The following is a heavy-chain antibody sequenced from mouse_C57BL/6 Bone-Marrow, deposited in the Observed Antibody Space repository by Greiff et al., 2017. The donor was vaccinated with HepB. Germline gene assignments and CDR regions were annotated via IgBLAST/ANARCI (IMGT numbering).Heavy chain of an antibody. CDR2: INPNNGGT. V-gene: IGHV1-18*01. CDR1: GYTFTDYN. D-gene: IGHD1-1*01. Sequence: VQLQQSGPELVKPGASVKIPCKASGYTFTDYNMDWVKQSHGKSLEWIGDINPNNGGTIYNQKFKGKATLTVDKSSSTAYMELRSLTSEDTAVYYCARSITTVDYYAMDYWGQGTSVTVSS. J-gene: IGHJ4*01. CDR3: ARSITTVDYYAMDY.